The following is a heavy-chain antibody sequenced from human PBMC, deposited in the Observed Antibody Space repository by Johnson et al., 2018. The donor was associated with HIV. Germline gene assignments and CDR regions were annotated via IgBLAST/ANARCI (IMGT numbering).Heavy chain of an antibody. Sequence: MQLVESGGGLVQPGGSLRLSCAASGLSFSRSWMHWVRQAPGKGLVWVSRTNNDWSTTTYADSVQGRFTLSSDKVKNTLHLQMNSLRAEDTAVYYCAREWGVITFGGVIPRNAFDIWGQGTMVTVSS. D-gene: IGHD3-16*02. J-gene: IGHJ3*02. CDR1: GLSFSRSW. CDR2: TNNDWSTT. CDR3: AREWGVITFGGVIPRNAFDI. V-gene: IGHV3-74*01.